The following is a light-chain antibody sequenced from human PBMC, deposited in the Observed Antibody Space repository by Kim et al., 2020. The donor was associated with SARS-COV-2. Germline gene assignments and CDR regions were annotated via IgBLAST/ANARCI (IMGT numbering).Light chain of an antibody. Sequence: DIQMTQSPSSLSASVGDRVTITCQASQDISKYLNWYQQKPGKAPKLLIYDASNSETGVPSRFGGSGSGTDFTFTISSLQPEDIATYYCQQYDNLPRYTFGQGTKLEI. J-gene: IGKJ2*01. V-gene: IGKV1-33*01. CDR3: QQYDNLPRYT. CDR2: DAS. CDR1: QDISKY.